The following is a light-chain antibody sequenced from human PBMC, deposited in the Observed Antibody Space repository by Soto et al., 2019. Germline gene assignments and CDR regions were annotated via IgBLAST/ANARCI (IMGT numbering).Light chain of an antibody. CDR1: QSVSSSY. CDR3: QKYGSSRT. CDR2: AAS. Sequence: ELVMTQSPGTLSLSPGERVTLSCRASQSVSSSYLAWYQQKPGQAPRLLIYAASSRATGIPERFSGSGSGTDFTLTISRLEAEDFEVYYCQKYGSSRTFGQGTKVEIK. J-gene: IGKJ1*01. V-gene: IGKV3-20*01.